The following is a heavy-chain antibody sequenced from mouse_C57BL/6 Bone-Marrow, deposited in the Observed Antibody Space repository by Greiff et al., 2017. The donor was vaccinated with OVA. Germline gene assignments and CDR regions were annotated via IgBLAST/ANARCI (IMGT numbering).Heavy chain of an antibody. Sequence: QVQLKQSGAELMKPGASVKLSCKATGYTFTGYWIEWVKQRPGHGLEWIGEILPGSGSTNYNEKFKGKATFTADTSSNTAYMQLSSLTTEDSAIYYCARLGGEVLLDLRQFAYWGQGTLVTVSA. CDR2: ILPGSGST. D-gene: IGHD5-1*01. CDR3: ARLGGEVLLDLRQFAY. J-gene: IGHJ3*01. CDR1: GYTFTGYW. V-gene: IGHV1-9*01.